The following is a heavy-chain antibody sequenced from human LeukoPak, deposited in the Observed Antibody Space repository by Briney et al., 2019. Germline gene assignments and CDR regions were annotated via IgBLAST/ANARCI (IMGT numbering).Heavy chain of an antibody. J-gene: IGHJ6*03. D-gene: IGHD3-10*01. CDR2: IYPGDSDT. V-gene: IGHV5-51*01. Sequence: GESLKISCKGSGYSFTSYWIGWVRQMPGKGLEWMGIIYPGDSDTRYSPSFQGQVTISADKSISTAYLQWSSLKASDTAMYYCARLYMVRGVISYYYYYMDVWGKGTTVTVSS. CDR3: ARLYMVRGVISYYYYYMDV. CDR1: GYSFTSYW.